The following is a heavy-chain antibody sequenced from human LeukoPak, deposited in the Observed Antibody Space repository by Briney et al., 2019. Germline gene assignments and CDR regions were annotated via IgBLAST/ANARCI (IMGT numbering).Heavy chain of an antibody. CDR2: ISYDGSNK. D-gene: IGHD3-10*01. V-gene: IGHV3-30*03. CDR1: GFTFSSYG. CDR3: ASVSLGHGRYFFDY. J-gene: IGHJ4*02. Sequence: PGRSLRLSCAASGFTFSSYGMHWVRQAPGKGLEWVAVISYDGSNKYYADSVKGRFTISRDNSKNTLYLQMNSLRAEDTAVYYCASVSLGHGRYFFDYWGQGTLVTVSS.